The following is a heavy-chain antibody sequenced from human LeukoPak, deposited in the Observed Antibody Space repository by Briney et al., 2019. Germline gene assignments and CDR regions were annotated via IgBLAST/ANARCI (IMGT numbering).Heavy chain of an antibody. CDR3: ARGSTYYDSSGQVPFDY. Sequence: GGSLRLSCAASGFTFSSYGMHWVRQAPGKGLEWGSYISGSSSTIYYADSVKGRFTISRDNGKNTLYLQMNSLRAEDTAVYYCARGSTYYDSSGQVPFDYWGQGTLVTVSS. V-gene: IGHV3-48*01. CDR2: ISGSSSTI. CDR1: GFTFSSYG. D-gene: IGHD3-22*01. J-gene: IGHJ4*02.